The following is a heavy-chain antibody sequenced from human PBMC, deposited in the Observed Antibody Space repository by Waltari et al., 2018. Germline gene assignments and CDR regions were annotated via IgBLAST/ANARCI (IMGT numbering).Heavy chain of an antibody. J-gene: IGHJ4*02. Sequence: EVQLLESGGGLVQPGGSLRLSCAASGFTFSSSALSWVRPAPGKGLEWVSAISGSGGSTYYADSVKGRFTISRDNSKNTLYLQMNSLRAEDTAVYYCAKDPLYDSSGYSDYWGQGTLVTVSS. CDR1: GFTFSSSA. CDR2: ISGSGGST. V-gene: IGHV3-23*01. D-gene: IGHD3-22*01. CDR3: AKDPLYDSSGYSDY.